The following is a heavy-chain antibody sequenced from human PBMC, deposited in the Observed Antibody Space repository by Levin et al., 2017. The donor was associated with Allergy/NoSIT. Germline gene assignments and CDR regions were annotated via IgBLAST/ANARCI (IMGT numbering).Heavy chain of an antibody. Sequence: AGGSLRLSCAASGFTFSSYSMNWVRQAPGKGLEWVSSISSSSSYIYYADSVKGRFTISRDNAKNSLYLQMNSLRAEDTAVYYCARSYVDTAMVTDHAFDIWGQGTMVTVSS. V-gene: IGHV3-21*01. D-gene: IGHD5-18*01. CDR3: ARSYVDTAMVTDHAFDI. CDR1: GFTFSSYS. J-gene: IGHJ3*02. CDR2: ISSSSSYI.